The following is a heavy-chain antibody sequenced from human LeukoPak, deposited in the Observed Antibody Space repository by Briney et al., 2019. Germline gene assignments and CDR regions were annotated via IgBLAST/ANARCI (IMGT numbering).Heavy chain of an antibody. CDR2: IYYSGST. Sequence: PSETLSLTCTVSGGSISSSSYYWGWIRQPPGKGLEWIGSIYYSGSTYYNPSLKSRVTISVDTSKNQFSLKLSSVTAADTAVYYCARHIAGGYYYCGWFDPWGQGTLVTVSS. CDR3: ARHIAGGYYYCGWFDP. J-gene: IGHJ5*02. V-gene: IGHV4-39*01. D-gene: IGHD3-22*01. CDR1: GGSISSSSYY.